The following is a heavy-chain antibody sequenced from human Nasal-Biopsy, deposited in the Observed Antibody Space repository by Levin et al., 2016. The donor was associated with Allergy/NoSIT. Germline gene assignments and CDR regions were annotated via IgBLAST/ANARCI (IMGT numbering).Heavy chain of an antibody. V-gene: IGHV3-30*02. CDR3: AREVVPNLAYYFYGMDV. J-gene: IGHJ6*02. CDR2: IQYDGNKK. D-gene: IGHD6-6*01. Sequence: GESLKISCVASAFVFSRYGMHWVRQAPGKGLEWVASIQYDGNKKYYADSVKGRFSISRDNSKNTVFLQLNSLRGDDTGVYFCAREVVPNLAYYFYGMDVWGQGTTVTVSS. CDR1: AFVFSRYG.